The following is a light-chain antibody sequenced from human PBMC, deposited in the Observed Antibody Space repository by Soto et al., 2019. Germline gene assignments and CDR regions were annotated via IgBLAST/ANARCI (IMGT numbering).Light chain of an antibody. CDR2: DAS. V-gene: IGKV1-33*01. Sequence: DIQMTQSPSSLSACVGDRVTITCQARQDINNYLNWYQQKPGKAPKLLIYDASNLETGVPSRFSGSGSGTDFTFTISSLQPEDIATYYCQQYDNLPPYTFGQGTKLEIK. CDR3: QQYDNLPPYT. CDR1: QDINNY. J-gene: IGKJ2*01.